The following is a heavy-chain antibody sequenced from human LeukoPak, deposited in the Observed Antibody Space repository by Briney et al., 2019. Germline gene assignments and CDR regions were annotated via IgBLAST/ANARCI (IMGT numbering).Heavy chain of an antibody. V-gene: IGHV3-30*03. CDR2: VSNDGGIK. Sequence: GGSLRLSCAASGFTFSAYYMHWVRQAPGKGLEWVALVSNDGGIKYYGASVRGRFTISRDNPENTLYLQMNSLRAEDTAVYYCASSWAYFDSWGQGTLVTVSS. CDR3: ASSWAYFDS. CDR1: GFTFSAYY. J-gene: IGHJ4*02. D-gene: IGHD6-13*01.